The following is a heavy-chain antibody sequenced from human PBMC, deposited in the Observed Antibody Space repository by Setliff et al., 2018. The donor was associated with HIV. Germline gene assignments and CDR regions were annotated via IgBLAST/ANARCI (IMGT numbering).Heavy chain of an antibody. J-gene: IGHJ3*02. Sequence: PSETLSLTCTVPGGSISSHYWSWIRQPPGKGLEWIGYMFYNGRSNYNPSLKSRATISVDASKNRFSLKLRSVTAADTAVYYCARGNPLRWNAFAFDIWGQGTMVTVSS. CDR2: MFYNGRS. CDR3: ARGNPLRWNAFAFDI. CDR1: GGSISSHY. V-gene: IGHV4-59*11. D-gene: IGHD3-16*01.